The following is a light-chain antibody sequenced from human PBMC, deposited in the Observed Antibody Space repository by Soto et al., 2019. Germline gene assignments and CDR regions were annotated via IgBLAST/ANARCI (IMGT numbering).Light chain of an antibody. V-gene: IGLV1-44*01. CDR3: SSYTTTTAWV. CDR1: SSNIGTYT. J-gene: IGLJ3*02. CDR2: TDY. Sequence: QSVLTQPPSASGTPGQRVTISCSGTSSNIGTYTVNWYQQLPGTAPKLLIYTDYQRPSGVPDRFSGSKSGTSASLAINGLHSEDEADYHCSSYTTTTAWVFGGGTKLTVL.